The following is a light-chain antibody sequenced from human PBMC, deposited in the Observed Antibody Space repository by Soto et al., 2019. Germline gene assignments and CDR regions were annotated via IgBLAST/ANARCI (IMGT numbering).Light chain of an antibody. Sequence: QLVLTQSPSASASLGASVKLTCTLSSGHSNYVIAWHQQQPEKGPRYLMKLNSDGSHSKGDGIPDRFSGSSSGAERYLTISSLQSEDVADYYCQTWDTGIRVFGGGTQLTVL. CDR1: SGHSNYV. CDR3: QTWDTGIRV. CDR2: LNSDGSH. J-gene: IGLJ2*01. V-gene: IGLV4-69*01.